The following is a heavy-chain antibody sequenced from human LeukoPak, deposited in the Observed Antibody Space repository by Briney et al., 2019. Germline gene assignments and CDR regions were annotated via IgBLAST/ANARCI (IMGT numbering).Heavy chain of an antibody. CDR1: GYTFTSYY. Sequence: GASVKVSCKASGYTFTSYYMHWVRQTPGQGLEWMGIINPSGGSTSYAQKFQGRVTMTRDTSTSTVYMELSSLRSEDTAVYYCAREAVVVYFDYWGQGTLVTVSS. CDR3: AREAVVVYFDY. J-gene: IGHJ4*02. CDR2: INPSGGST. D-gene: IGHD2-2*01. V-gene: IGHV1-46*01.